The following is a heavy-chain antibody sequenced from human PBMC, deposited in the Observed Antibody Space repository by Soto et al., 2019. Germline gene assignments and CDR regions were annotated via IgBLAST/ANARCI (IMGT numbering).Heavy chain of an antibody. V-gene: IGHV1-3*01. CDR3: ARDRVSLAMFGVPVGVFKN. J-gene: IGHJ4*02. Sequence: ASVKVSCKASGYTFTTFAMHWVRQAPGQRPEWLGWINAGSGYAKYSQNFQDRVTISSDTSASTAYMELSSLRSGDTAIYYCARDRVSLAMFGVPVGVFKNWGQGTLVTVSS. CDR1: GYTFTTFA. D-gene: IGHD3-3*01. CDR2: INAGSGYA.